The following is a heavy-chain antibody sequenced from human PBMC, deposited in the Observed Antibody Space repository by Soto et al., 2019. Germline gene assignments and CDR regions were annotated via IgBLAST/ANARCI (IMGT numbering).Heavy chain of an antibody. D-gene: IGHD2-21*01. CDR1: GLTLSSHW. CDR2: INQDGTER. CDR3: ARAINSAYDY. V-gene: IGHV3-7*05. Sequence: EVQLVESGGGLVQPGESLRLSCAASGLTLSSHWMGWVRQAPGTGLEWVATINQDGTERLYVESMKGRSTISRDTAQNSLYLEVHSLRAEDTALYYCARAINSAYDYWGRGALVTVSS. J-gene: IGHJ4*02.